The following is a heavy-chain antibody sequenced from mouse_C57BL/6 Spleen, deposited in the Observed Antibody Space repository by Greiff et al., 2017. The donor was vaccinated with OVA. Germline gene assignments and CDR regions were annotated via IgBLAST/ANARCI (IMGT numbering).Heavy chain of an antibody. V-gene: IGHV6-3*01. CDR2: IRLKSDNYAT. J-gene: IGHJ2*01. D-gene: IGHD2-4*01. CDR3: TGSIYYDYDAYYFDY. CDR1: GFTFSNYW. Sequence: EVKVEESGGGLVQPGGSMKLSCVASGFTFSNYWMNWVRQSPEKGLEWVAQIRLKSDNYATHYAESVKGRFTISRDDSNSSVYLQMNNLRAEDTGIYYCTGSIYYDYDAYYFDYWGQGTTLTVSS.